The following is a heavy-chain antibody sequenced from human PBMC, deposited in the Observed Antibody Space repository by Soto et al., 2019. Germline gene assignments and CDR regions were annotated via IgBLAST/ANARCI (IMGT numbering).Heavy chain of an antibody. CDR3: ARGTPSPLIVRSSRGPWFDP. CDR2: MYSGGRT. D-gene: IGHD2-15*01. J-gene: IGHJ5*02. CDR1: GGSISSYY. V-gene: IGHV4-59*08. Sequence: PSETLSLTCTVSGGSISSYYWSWIRQPPGTGLEWIGYMYSGGRTNYNPSLKSRVTISVDTSKMQVSLKLSSVTAADTAVYFCARGTPSPLIVRSSRGPWFDPWGQGALVTVSS.